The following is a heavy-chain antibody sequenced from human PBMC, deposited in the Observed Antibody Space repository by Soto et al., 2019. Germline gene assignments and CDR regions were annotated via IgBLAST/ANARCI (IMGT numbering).Heavy chain of an antibody. CDR1: GGTFSSYA. J-gene: IGHJ5*02. CDR3: ARDHGGYSLFDP. CDR2: IIPIFGTA. V-gene: IGHV1-69*13. Sequence: ASVKVSCKASGGTFSSYAISWVRQAPGQGLECMGGIIPIFGTANYAQKFQGRVTITAXXXXSXXXMXLXXLRXEXTAVYYCARDHGGYSLFDPWGQGTLVTVSS. D-gene: IGHD3-22*01.